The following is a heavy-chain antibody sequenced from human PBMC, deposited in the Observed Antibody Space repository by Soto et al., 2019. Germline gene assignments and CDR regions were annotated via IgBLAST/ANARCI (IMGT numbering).Heavy chain of an antibody. CDR2: ISRSGDST. Sequence: GRSLRLSCVASGFTFSDHAMSWVRQAPGKGLEWVSTISRSGDSTYFAVSVKGRFTISRDNSKNTLYLQLNSLRVGDTALYSLARGRGLPPEVDHWGQGSLVTASS. J-gene: IGHJ4*02. CDR3: ARGRGLPPEVDH. V-gene: IGHV3-23*01. CDR1: GFTFSDHA.